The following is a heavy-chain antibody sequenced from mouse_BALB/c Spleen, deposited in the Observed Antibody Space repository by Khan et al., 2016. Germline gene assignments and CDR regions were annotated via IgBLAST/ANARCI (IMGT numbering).Heavy chain of an antibody. J-gene: IGHJ4*01. CDR2: IRSKSNNFAT. V-gene: IGHV10-1*02. D-gene: IGHD1-1*01. CDR1: GFTFKTYA. CDR3: VRDACYPDALDY. Sequence: EVQLVESGGGLVQPKGSLKLSCAASGFTFKTYAMNWVRQAPGKGLEWIARIRSKSNNFATYYADSVKDRFTISRDDSQNMLSLQMNTLQTEDTAMYYCVRDACYPDALDYWGQGTSVTVSS.